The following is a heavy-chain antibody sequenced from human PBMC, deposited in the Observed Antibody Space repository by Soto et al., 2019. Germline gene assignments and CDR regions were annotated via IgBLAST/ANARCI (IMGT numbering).Heavy chain of an antibody. V-gene: IGHV4-30-2*01. D-gene: IGHD3-3*01. J-gene: IGHJ3*02. CDR1: GGSISSGGYS. CDR2: IYHSGST. CDR3: ARGEYDFWSGYYTGVGAFDI. Sequence: SETLSLTCAVSGGSISSGGYSWSWIRQPPGKGLEWIGYIYHSGSTYYNPPLKSRVTISVDRSKNQFSLKLSSVAAADTAVYYCARGEYDFWSGYYTGVGAFDIWGQGTMVTVS.